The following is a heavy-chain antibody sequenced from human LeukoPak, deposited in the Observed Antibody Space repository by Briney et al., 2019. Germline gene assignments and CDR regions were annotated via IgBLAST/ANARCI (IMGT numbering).Heavy chain of an antibody. D-gene: IGHD6-13*01. V-gene: IGHV3-48*02. CDR1: GLTFSKYS. J-gene: IGHJ1*01. CDR3: ARDSWGSSYFSEYLQD. CDR2: ISSSSSSI. Sequence: PGGSLRLSCAASGLTFSKYSMTWVRQAPGKGLEWISYISSSSSSIYYADSVKGRFIISRDNAKNSLYLQMTSLRDEDTAGYYCARDSWGSSYFSEYLQDWGQGTLVTVSS.